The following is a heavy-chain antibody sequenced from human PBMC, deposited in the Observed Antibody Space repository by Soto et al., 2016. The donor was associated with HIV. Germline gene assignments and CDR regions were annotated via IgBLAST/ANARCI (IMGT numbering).Heavy chain of an antibody. Sequence: QVNLVEWGVGLLKPSETLSVKCAVYGGSFSDYYWSWIRQSPGRGPEWIGEINYRGSTNYNPSLKSRVNMSIDTVKKQFFLNLTSVTAADTAIYYAARLDYGGNSHYFDYWGREPWSP. CDR1: GGSFSDYY. CDR3: ARLDYGGNSHYFDY. CDR2: INYRGST. V-gene: IGHV4-34*01. D-gene: IGHD2-21*02. J-gene: IGHJ4*02.